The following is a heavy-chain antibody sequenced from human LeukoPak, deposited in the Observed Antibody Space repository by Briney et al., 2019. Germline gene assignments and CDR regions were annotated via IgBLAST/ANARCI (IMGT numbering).Heavy chain of an antibody. Sequence: GESLQISCKGSGYSFTTYWISWVRQMPGKGLEWMGRIDPSDSYTNYSPSFQGHVTISADKSFSTAYLQWTSLKASDTAMYYCARHAKAYGSSCDYWGQGTLVTVSS. CDR3: ARHAKAYGSSCDY. CDR2: IDPSDSYT. D-gene: IGHD6-13*01. V-gene: IGHV5-10-1*01. J-gene: IGHJ4*02. CDR1: GYSFTTYW.